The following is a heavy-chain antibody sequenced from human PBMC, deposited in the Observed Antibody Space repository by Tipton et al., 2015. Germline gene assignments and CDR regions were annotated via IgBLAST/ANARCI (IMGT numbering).Heavy chain of an antibody. Sequence: SLRLSCAASGFIFSSYGMHWVRQVPGKGLEWVAVIKYDGSDQDYAESVKGRFIISRDNSKNTLDLQMNSLRPEDTAVYYCARDPQTMVRGVDWFDLWGQGTLVTVSS. CDR3: ARDPQTMVRGVDWFDL. V-gene: IGHV3-30*03. CDR2: IKYDGSDQ. CDR1: GFIFSSYG. J-gene: IGHJ5*02. D-gene: IGHD3-10*01.